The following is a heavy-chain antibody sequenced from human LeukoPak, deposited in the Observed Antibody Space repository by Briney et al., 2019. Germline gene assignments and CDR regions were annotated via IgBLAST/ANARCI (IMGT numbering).Heavy chain of an antibody. J-gene: IGHJ6*02. CDR3: ARDEGQYGMDV. CDR2: ISSSSSYI. CDR1: GFTVSSYS. V-gene: IGHV3-21*01. Sequence: GGSLRLSCAASGFTVSSYSMNWVRQAPGKGLEWVSSISSSSSYIYYADSVKGRFTISRDNAKNSLYLQMNSLRAEDTAVYYCARDEGQYGMDVWGQGTTVTVSS.